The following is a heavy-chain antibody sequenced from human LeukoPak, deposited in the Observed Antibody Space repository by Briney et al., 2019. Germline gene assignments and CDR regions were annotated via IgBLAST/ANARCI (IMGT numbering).Heavy chain of an antibody. Sequence: SETLSLTCTVSGGSISSYYWSWIRQPPGKGLEWIGYIYYSGSTNYNPSLKSRVTISVDTSKNQFSLKLSSVTAADTAVYYCARGTPNYYDSSGYSNFDYWGQGTLVTVSS. CDR1: GGSISSYY. CDR2: IYYSGST. D-gene: IGHD3-22*01. J-gene: IGHJ4*02. CDR3: ARGTPNYYDSSGYSNFDY. V-gene: IGHV4-59*12.